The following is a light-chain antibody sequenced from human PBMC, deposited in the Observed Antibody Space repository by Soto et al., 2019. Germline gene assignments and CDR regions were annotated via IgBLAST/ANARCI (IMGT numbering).Light chain of an antibody. J-gene: IGLJ1*01. Sequence: QSVLTQPPSASGTPGQRVTISCSGSSSNIGGNTVSWYQQLPGTAPKLLIYTNNQRPSGVPDRFSGSKSDTSASLAISALQSEDEAHYYCAAWDDSLNGHVFGTGTKVTVL. V-gene: IGLV1-44*01. CDR3: AAWDDSLNGHV. CDR1: SSNIGGNT. CDR2: TNN.